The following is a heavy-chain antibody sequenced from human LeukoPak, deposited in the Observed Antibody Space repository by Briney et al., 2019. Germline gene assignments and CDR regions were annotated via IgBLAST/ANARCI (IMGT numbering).Heavy chain of an antibody. CDR1: GFMFSSSW. V-gene: IGHV3-7*01. D-gene: IGHD3-9*01. CDR2: IKEDGSDK. Sequence: PGGSLRLSCAASGFMFSSSWMAWVRQAPGKGLEWVANIKEDGSDKNYVDSMKGRFTISRDNAKNSLYLQMNSLRADDTAVYYCARRNYGIGFDFWGQGTLVAVSS. J-gene: IGHJ4*02. CDR3: ARRNYGIGFDF.